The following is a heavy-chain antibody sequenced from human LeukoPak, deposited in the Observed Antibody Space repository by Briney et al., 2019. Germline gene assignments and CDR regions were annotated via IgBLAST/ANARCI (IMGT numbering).Heavy chain of an antibody. D-gene: IGHD1-26*01. CDR2: INPSGGST. CDR3: ARAALGATKGGLDY. J-gene: IGHJ4*02. CDR1: GYTFTSYY. V-gene: IGHV1-46*01. Sequence: ASVKVSCKASGYTFTSYYMHWVRQAPGQGLEWMGIINPSGGSTSYAQKFQGRVTMTRDMSTSIVYMELSSLGSEDTAVYYCARAALGATKGGLDYWGQGTLVTVSS.